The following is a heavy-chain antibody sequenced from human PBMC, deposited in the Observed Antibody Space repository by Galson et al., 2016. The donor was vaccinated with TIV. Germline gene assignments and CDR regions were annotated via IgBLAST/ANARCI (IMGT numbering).Heavy chain of an antibody. D-gene: IGHD6-19*01. CDR3: ARGNPVAGRGIDY. Sequence: SVKVSCKASGYTFISYGISWVRQAPGQGFEWMGGIISISGTANYAQKFQGRLTITTDESTSTSYMELTSLTSEDTAIYYCARGNPVAGRGIDYWGQGTLVTVSS. V-gene: IGHV1-69*05. CDR2: IISISGTA. J-gene: IGHJ4*02. CDR1: GYTFISYG.